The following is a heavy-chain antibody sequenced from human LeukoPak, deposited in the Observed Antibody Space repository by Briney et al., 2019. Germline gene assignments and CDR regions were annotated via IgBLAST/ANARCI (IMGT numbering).Heavy chain of an antibody. CDR1: GFILEELA. D-gene: IGHD3-10*01. J-gene: IGHJ4*02. CDR3: AKAYYGSGSPDY. V-gene: IGHV3-9*01. Sequence: GGSLRLSCAGSGFILEELAMYSVRQAPGKGLEWDSCIIRNSGSIGYADSVKGRFTISRDNAKNSLYLQMNSLRADDTALYYCAKAYYGSGSPDYWGQGTLVTVSS. CDR2: IIRNSGSI.